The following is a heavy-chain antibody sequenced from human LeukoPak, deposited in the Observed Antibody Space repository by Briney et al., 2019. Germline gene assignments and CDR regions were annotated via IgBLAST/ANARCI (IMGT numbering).Heavy chain of an antibody. CDR2: IEWEVDK. D-gene: IGHD1-26*01. CDR1: GFSLSTSGMC. CDR3: ARTKRSGSYFDNFDY. Sequence: SGPALVKPTQTLTLTCTFSGFSLSTSGMCVSWIRQPSGKALELLARIEWEVDKYYRTSLKTRLTISKDTCSNQVVLTMTNDVRDGSATYSCARTKRSGSYFDNFDYWGQGTLVTVSS. V-gene: IGHV2-70*11. J-gene: IGHJ4*02.